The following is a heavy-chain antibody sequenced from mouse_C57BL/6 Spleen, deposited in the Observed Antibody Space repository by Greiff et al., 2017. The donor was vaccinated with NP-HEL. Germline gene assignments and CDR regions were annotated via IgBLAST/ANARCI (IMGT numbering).Heavy chain of an antibody. CDR1: GFTFSDYG. CDR2: ISSGSSTL. CDR3: ARPSPWFAD. J-gene: IGHJ3*01. Sequence: EVNLVESGGGLVKPGGSLKLSCAASGFTFSDYGMHWVRQAPEKGLEWVAYISSGSSTLYYADTVKGRFTISRDNAMNTLFLQMTSLRSEDTAMYYCARPSPWFADWGEGTLVTVSA. V-gene: IGHV5-17*01.